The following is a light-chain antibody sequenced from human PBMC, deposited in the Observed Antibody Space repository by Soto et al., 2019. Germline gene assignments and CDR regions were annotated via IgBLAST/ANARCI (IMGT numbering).Light chain of an antibody. J-gene: IGKJ2*01. CDR3: QPTYITPYT. CDR2: AAS. V-gene: IGKV1-39*01. CDR1: QTISSY. Sequence: DIQMTQSPSSLSASEGDRVTLTCRASQTISSYLNWYQQKPGKAPKLLIYAASSLQSGVPSRFSGSGSGTDFTLTISSLQPEDFATYYCQPTYITPYTFGQGTKLEIK.